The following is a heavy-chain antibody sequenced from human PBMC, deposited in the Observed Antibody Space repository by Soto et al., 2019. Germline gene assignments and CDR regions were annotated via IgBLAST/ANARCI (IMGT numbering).Heavy chain of an antibody. J-gene: IGHJ4*02. Sequence: GGFLRLSCAASGFTFSSQWLHWVRQAPGKGLVWISRINNDGTSTNYADSVKGRFTVSRDNAKKTMSLQMNSLRAEDTAVYYCASWRGGYTYGLDHWGQGTPVTVSS. V-gene: IGHV3-74*01. CDR2: INNDGTST. CDR3: ASWRGGYTYGLDH. D-gene: IGHD5-18*01. CDR1: GFTFSSQW.